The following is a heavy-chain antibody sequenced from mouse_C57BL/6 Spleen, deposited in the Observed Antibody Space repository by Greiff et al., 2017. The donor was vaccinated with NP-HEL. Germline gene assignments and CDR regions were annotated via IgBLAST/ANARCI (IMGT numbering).Heavy chain of an antibody. CDR1: GFTFSSYA. V-gene: IGHV5-4*01. CDR2: ISDGGSYT. Sequence: EVKLMESGGGLVKPGGSLKLSCAASGFTFSSYAMSWVRQTPEKRLEWVATISDGGSYTYYPANVKGRFTIPIANSTNNLYMQMSHLKSEDTAVYYCAREAELGRFDYWGQGTTLTVSS. D-gene: IGHD4-1*01. CDR3: AREAELGRFDY. J-gene: IGHJ2*01.